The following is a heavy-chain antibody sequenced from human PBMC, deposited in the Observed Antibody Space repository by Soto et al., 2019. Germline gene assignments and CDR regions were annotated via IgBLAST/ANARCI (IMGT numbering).Heavy chain of an antibody. D-gene: IGHD1-26*01. V-gene: IGHV3-21*01. Sequence: GGSLRLSCAASGFTFSNAWMSWVRQAPGKGLEWVSSISSSSSYIYYADSVKGRFTISRDNAKNSLYLQMNSLRAEDTAVYYCARDESGSYYEVYWGQGTLVTVSS. CDR3: ARDESGSYYEVY. CDR1: GFTFSNAW. J-gene: IGHJ4*02. CDR2: ISSSSSYI.